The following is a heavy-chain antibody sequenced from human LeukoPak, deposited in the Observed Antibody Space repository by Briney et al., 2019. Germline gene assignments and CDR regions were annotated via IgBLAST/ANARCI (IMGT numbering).Heavy chain of an antibody. CDR1: GFTFSDYY. CDR2: ISSTSPRAI. Sequence: GGSLRLSCAASGFTFSDYYMSWIRQAPGKGLEWVSLISSTSPRAISYGDSVKGRFTTSRDNARNSLFLQMNSLRAEDTAMYYCAGHARGSYQVYWGQGILVTVST. D-gene: IGHD6-6*01. J-gene: IGHJ4*02. V-gene: IGHV3-11*01. CDR3: AGHARGSYQVY.